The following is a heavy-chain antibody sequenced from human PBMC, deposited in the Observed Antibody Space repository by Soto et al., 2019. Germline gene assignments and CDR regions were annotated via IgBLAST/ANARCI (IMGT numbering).Heavy chain of an antibody. CDR2: ISYDGSNR. CDR1: GFTLSSYG. Sequence: GGSLRLSCAASGFTLSSYGMHWVRQAPGKGLEWVAVISYDGSNRYYADSVKGRFTISRDNSKNTLYLQMNSLRAEDTAVYYCAKLVLMADAAFDIWGQGTMVTVSS. D-gene: IGHD2-8*01. V-gene: IGHV3-30*18. CDR3: AKLVLMADAAFDI. J-gene: IGHJ3*02.